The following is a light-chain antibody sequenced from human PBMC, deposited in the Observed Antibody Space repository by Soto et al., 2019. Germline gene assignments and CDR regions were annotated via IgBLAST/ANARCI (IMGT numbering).Light chain of an antibody. J-gene: IGKJ1*01. CDR2: ATS. V-gene: IGKV3-20*01. CDR3: QQYGGSLKWA. Sequence: EIVLTQSPGTLSLSPGEGATLSCRASQSIARSYLVWYQQRPGQAPRLLIYATSSRATGIPDRFSGSGSGTDFTLTISRLEPEDFAVYYCQQYGGSLKWAFGQGTKVEIK. CDR1: QSIARSY.